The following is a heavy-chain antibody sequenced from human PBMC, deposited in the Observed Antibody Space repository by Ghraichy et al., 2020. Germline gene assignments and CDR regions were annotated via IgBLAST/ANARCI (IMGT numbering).Heavy chain of an antibody. CDR1: GFTFSSYA. V-gene: IGHV3-23*01. Sequence: GGSLRLSCAASGFTFSSYAMSWVRQAPGKGLEWVSAISGSGGSTYYADSVKGRFTISRDNSKNTLYLQMNSLRAEDTAVYYCAKDLRPLAPLPANWFDPWGQGTLVTVPS. CDR3: AKDLRPLAPLPANWFDP. CDR2: ISGSGGST. J-gene: IGHJ5*02.